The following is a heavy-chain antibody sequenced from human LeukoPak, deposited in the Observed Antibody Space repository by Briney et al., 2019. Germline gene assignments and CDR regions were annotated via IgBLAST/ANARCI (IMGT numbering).Heavy chain of an antibody. CDR1: GGSFSDYY. J-gene: IGHJ4*02. Sequence: NASETLSLTCAVYGGSFSDYYWTWVRQPPGKGLEWIGEINHRAVTTYYPSLKSRVTISIDTYRNQFSLTMHSLTAADTAVYYCARTVGRTASLSYWGQGTLVTVSS. CDR3: ARTVGRTASLSY. V-gene: IGHV4-34*01. D-gene: IGHD4-11*01. CDR2: INHRAVT.